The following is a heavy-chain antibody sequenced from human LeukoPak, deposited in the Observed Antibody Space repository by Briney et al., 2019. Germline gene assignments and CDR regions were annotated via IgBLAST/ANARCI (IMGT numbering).Heavy chain of an antibody. Sequence: ASVKVSCKASGYTXTSYYMHWVRQAPGQGLEWMGIINPSGGSTSYAQKFQGRVTMTRDTSTSTVYMELSSLRSEDTAVYYCARVRPDYYGSGSYGYFDYWGQGTLVTVSS. CDR2: INPSGGST. CDR3: ARVRPDYYGSGSYGYFDY. J-gene: IGHJ4*02. CDR1: GYTXTSYY. V-gene: IGHV1-46*01. D-gene: IGHD3-10*01.